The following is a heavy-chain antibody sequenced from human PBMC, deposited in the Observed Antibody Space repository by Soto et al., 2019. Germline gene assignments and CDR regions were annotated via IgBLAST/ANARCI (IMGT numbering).Heavy chain of an antibody. J-gene: IGHJ5*02. D-gene: IGHD6-13*01. CDR2: IRSKAYGGTT. Sequence: GGSLRLSCTASGFTFGDYAMSWFRQAPGKGLEWVGFIRSKAYGGTTEYAASVKGRFTISRDDSKSIAYLQMNSLKTEDTAVYYCTREEDIAAASGGVFWFDPWGQGTLVTVSS. CDR3: TREEDIAAASGGVFWFDP. CDR1: GFTFGDYA. V-gene: IGHV3-49*03.